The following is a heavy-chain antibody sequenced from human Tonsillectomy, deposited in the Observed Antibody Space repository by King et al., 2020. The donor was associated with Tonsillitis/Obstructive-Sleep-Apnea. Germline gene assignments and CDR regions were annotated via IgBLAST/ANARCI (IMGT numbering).Heavy chain of an antibody. V-gene: IGHV1-3*01. CDR2: INAGNGDT. CDR3: ARDFQAPNPHFPFYSIRRYFDY. CDR1: GYTFTNYT. Sequence: QLVQSGAEVKKPGASVKVSCKASGYTFTNYTIHWVRQAPGQRLEWMGWINAGNGDTKYSQRFQGRVTITRGTSANTAYMELSSLSSKDTAVYHCARDFQAPNPHFPFYSIRRYFDYWGQGTLVTVSS. D-gene: IGHD2-21*01. J-gene: IGHJ4*02.